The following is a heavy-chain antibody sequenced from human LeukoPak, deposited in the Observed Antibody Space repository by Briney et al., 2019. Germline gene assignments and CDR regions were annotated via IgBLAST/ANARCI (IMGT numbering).Heavy chain of an antibody. D-gene: IGHD5-18*01. CDR3: ARQKSGYTDDYYYYLDV. CDR1: GYKFTDDW. J-gene: IGHJ6*03. V-gene: IGHV5-51*01. CDR2: IYPGDSET. Sequence: GESLKISCKASGYKFTDDWIAWVRQMPGKGLEWMGIIYPGDSETKYSPSFEGLVTISADKSINIASLQWSSLKASDTAIYYCARQKSGYTDDYYYYLDVWGEGTTITVSS.